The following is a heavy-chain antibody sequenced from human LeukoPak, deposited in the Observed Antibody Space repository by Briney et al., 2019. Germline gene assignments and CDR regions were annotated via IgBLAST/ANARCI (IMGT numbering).Heavy chain of an antibody. V-gene: IGHV4-34*01. CDR2: INHSGST. CDR1: GGSFSGYY. J-gene: IGHJ5*02. Sequence: SETLSLTCAVYGGSFSGYYWSWIRQPPGKGLEWIGEINHSGSTNYNPSLKSRVTISVDTSKNQFSLKLSSVTAADTAVYYCARKRHCSSTSCYRGLGPWGQGTLVTVSS. CDR3: ARKRHCSSTSCYRGLGP. D-gene: IGHD2-2*01.